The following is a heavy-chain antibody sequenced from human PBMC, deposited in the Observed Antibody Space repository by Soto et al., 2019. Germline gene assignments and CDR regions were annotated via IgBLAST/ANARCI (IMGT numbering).Heavy chain of an antibody. Sequence: QVQLQESGSGLLKPSQTLSLACGVSGDSLKRGFYHWSWIRQTPGKGLQLIGYIDTNGDTHYDLSLRNLLNMSIVTTESRFSLKFTSVTAADTAVYYCARGTVYYCPNHKCRFFFDHWGQGALVTVSS. CDR2: IDTNGDT. V-gene: IGHV4-31*01. CDR1: GDSLKRGFYH. J-gene: IGHJ4*02. CDR3: ARGTVYYCPNHKCRFFFDH. D-gene: IGHD3-10*01.